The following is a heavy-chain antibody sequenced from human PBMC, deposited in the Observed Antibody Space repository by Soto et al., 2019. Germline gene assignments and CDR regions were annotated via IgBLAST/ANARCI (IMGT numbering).Heavy chain of an antibody. CDR1: GGTFSSYP. V-gene: IGHV1-69*02. CDR2: IIPILGIA. J-gene: IGHJ4*02. Sequence: QVQLVQSGAEVKKPGSSVKVSCKASGGTFSSYPISWVRQAPGQGLEWMGRIIPILGIANYAQKFQGRVTITADKPTSTAYRELSSLRSEDTAVYYCASRYESSDYWGQGTLVTVSS. CDR3: ASRYESSDY. D-gene: IGHD3-22*01.